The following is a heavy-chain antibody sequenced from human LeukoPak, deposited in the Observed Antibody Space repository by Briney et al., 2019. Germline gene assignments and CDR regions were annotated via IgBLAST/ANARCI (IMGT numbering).Heavy chain of an antibody. V-gene: IGHV1-18*01. J-gene: IGHJ4*02. CDR2: ISAYNGNT. D-gene: IGHD3-22*01. Sequence: GASVKVSCKASGYTFTSYGISWVRQAPGQGLEWMGWISAYNGNTNYAQKLQGRVTMTTDTSTSTAYMELRSLRSDDTAVYYCARESSGTYYYDSSGYYSFDYWGQGTLVTVSS. CDR3: ARESSGTYYYDSSGYYSFDY. CDR1: GYTFTSYG.